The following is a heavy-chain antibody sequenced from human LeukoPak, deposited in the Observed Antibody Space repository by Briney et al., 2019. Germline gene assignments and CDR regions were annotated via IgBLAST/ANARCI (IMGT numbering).Heavy chain of an antibody. CDR3: ARDGAFTGPHWWFDL. D-gene: IGHD2-8*02. J-gene: IGHJ2*01. Sequence: GGSLRLSCAASGFTFSSYGMHWVRQAPGKGLEWVAVISYDGSNKYYADSVKGRFTISRDNSKNTLYLQMNSLRAEDTAMYYCARDGAFTGPHWWFDLWGRGTLVTVSS. CDR1: GFTFSSYG. CDR2: ISYDGSNK. V-gene: IGHV3-30*03.